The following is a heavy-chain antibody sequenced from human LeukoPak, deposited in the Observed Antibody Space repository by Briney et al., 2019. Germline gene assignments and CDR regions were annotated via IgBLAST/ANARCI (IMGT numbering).Heavy chain of an antibody. J-gene: IGHJ4*02. CDR3: ARLDYGFYFDY. Sequence: SETLSLTCTVSGGSISSGDYYWSWIRQPPGKGLEWIGYIYYSGSTNYNPSLKSRVTISVDTSKNQFSLKLSSVTAADTAVYYCARLDYGFYFDYWGQGTLVTVSS. D-gene: IGHD4-17*01. CDR1: GGSISSGDYY. V-gene: IGHV4-61*08. CDR2: IYYSGST.